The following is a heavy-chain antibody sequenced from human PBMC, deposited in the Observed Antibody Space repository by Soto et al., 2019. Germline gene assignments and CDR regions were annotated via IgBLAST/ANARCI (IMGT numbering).Heavy chain of an antibody. J-gene: IGHJ6*02. CDR3: AKGYYYDSSGPPRGMDV. CDR2: ISGSGGST. Sequence: GGSLRLSCVASGFIFSSYAMIWVRQAPGKGLEWVSAISGSGGSTYYADSVKGRFTISRDNSKNTLYLQMNSLRAEDTAVYYCAKGYYYDSSGPPRGMDVWGQGTTVTVSS. V-gene: IGHV3-23*01. CDR1: GFIFSSYA. D-gene: IGHD3-22*01.